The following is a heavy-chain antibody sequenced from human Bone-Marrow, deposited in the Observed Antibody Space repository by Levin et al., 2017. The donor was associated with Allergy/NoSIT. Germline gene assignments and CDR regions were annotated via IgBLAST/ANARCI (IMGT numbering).Heavy chain of an antibody. CDR3: ARNGAWSFEF. J-gene: IGHJ4*02. Sequence: TGESLKIFCASSGFTFSGYWMAWVRQAPGKGLEWVANINRDGGDGYYVDSVKGRFTISRDNARNSLDLLMNSLRVEDTAVYYCARNGAWSFEFWGQGTLVTVSS. CDR2: INRDGGDG. V-gene: IGHV3-7*02. CDR1: GFTFSGYW. D-gene: IGHD2-8*01.